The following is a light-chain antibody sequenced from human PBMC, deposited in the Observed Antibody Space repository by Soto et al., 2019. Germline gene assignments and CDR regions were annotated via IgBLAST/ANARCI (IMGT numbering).Light chain of an antibody. CDR1: QSVSNNY. CDR2: GAS. CDR3: QQYGSSGT. J-gene: IGKJ1*01. Sequence: EIVLTQSTGTLSLSPGERSTRSCGASQSVSNNYLAWYQQQPGQAPRLLISGASNRATGIPDRFSGSGSGTDFPLTISRLEPEDFAVYYCQQYGSSGTFGQGTKVDIK. V-gene: IGKV3-20*01.